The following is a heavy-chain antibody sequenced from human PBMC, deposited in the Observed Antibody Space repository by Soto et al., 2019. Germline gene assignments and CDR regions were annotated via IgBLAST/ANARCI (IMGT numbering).Heavy chain of an antibody. CDR3: ARGGYYDSSGSRDYHYYGMDV. Sequence: GASVKVSCKASGYTFSSYAISWVRQAPGQGLEWLGWISPYNDDTKYAQKLQGRVFMTTDTPTKTAHLDLRSLRSDDTAVYYCARGGYYDSSGSRDYHYYGMDVWG. CDR1: GYTFSSYA. J-gene: IGHJ6*02. CDR2: ISPYNDDT. V-gene: IGHV1-18*01. D-gene: IGHD3-22*01.